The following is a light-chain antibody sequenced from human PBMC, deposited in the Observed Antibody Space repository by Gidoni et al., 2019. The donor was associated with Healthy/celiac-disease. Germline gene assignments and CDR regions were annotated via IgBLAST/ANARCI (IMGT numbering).Light chain of an antibody. CDR3: QQYYSTQYT. V-gene: IGKV4-1*01. J-gene: IGKJ2*01. CDR2: WAS. CDR1: QSVLYSSNNKNY. Sequence: DIVMNQSPDSLAVSLGERATNNCKSSQSVLYSSNNKNYLAWYQQKPGQPPKLLIYWASTRESGVPDRFSGSGSGTDFTLTISSLQAEDVAVYYCQQYYSTQYTFGQGTKLEIK.